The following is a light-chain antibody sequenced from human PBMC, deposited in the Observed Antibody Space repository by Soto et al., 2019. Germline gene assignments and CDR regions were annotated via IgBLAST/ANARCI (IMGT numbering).Light chain of an antibody. V-gene: IGKV2D-29*02. J-gene: IGKJ5*01. CDR2: EVS. Sequence: DVVITQTPRSLSVAPGQPASISCKSSQSLLHITGETFLFWYLQKPGQSPQLLIYEVSTRVSGVPDRFSGSGSGTDFTLEISRVETDDVGIYYCMQSTQLPPTFGQGTRLEIK. CDR1: QSLLHITGETF. CDR3: MQSTQLPPT.